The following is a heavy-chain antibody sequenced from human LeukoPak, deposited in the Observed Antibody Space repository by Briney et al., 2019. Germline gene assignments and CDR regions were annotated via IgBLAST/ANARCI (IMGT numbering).Heavy chain of an antibody. Sequence: ASVKVSCKASGYTFTNYYMHRVRQAPGQGLEWMGIINPSGGSTSYAQKFQGRVTMTRDTSTSTVYMELSSLRSEDTAVYYCARVEYSGSWDVWGQGTTVTVSS. CDR2: INPSGGST. CDR1: GYTFTNYY. CDR3: ARVEYSGSWDV. J-gene: IGHJ6*02. D-gene: IGHD6-13*01. V-gene: IGHV1-46*01.